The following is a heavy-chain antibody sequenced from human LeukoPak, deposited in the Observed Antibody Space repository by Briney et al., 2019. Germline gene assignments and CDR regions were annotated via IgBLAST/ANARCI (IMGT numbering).Heavy chain of an antibody. J-gene: IGHJ5*02. V-gene: IGHV4-59*12. CDR1: GGSISSYY. CDR2: IYYSGTT. Sequence: SETLSLTCTVSGGSISSYYWSWIRQPPGKGLEWMGYIYYSGTTNYNPSLKSRVTISVDTSKNQFSLKLSSVTAADTAVYYCARNMYSSSWFGWFDPWGQGTLVTVSS. CDR3: ARNMYSSSWFGWFDP. D-gene: IGHD6-13*01.